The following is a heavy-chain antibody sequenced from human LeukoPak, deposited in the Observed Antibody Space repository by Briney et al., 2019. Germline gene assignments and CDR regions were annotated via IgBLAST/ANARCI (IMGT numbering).Heavy chain of an antibody. D-gene: IGHD3-10*01. V-gene: IGHV3-48*03. CDR2: ISSSGSTI. J-gene: IGHJ5*02. CDR3: ARRLGLGFGEYSNNWFDP. CDR1: GFTFSSYE. Sequence: GGSLRLSCAASGFTFSSYEMNWVRQAPGKGLEWVSYISSSGSTIYYADSVKGRFTISRDNAKNSLYLQMNSLRAEDTAVYYCARRLGLGFGEYSNNWFDPWGQGTLVTVSS.